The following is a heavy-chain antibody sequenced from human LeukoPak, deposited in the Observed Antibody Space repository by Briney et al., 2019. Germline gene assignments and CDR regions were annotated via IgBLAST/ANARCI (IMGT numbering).Heavy chain of an antibody. V-gene: IGHV4-34*01. CDR1: GGSFSGYY. J-gene: IGHJ4*02. Sequence: SETLSLTCAVYGGSFSGYYWSWIRQPPGKGLEWIGEVNHSGSTNYNPSLKSRVTISVDTTKNQFSLKLSSVTAADTAVYYCARAPLPSYYDFWSGHYASWGFDYWGQGALVTVSS. D-gene: IGHD3-3*01. CDR2: VNHSGST. CDR3: ARAPLPSYYDFWSGHYASWGFDY.